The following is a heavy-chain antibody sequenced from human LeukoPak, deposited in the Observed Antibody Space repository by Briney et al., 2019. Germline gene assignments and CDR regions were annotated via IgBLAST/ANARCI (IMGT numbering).Heavy chain of an antibody. Sequence: GGSLRLSCAASGFTFSSYSMNWVRQAPGKGLEWVSSISSSSSYIYYADSVKGRFTISRDNAKNSLYLQMNSLRADDTAVYYCAKCSTSAYTTGWCNWIDPWGQGTLVTVSS. V-gene: IGHV3-21*04. CDR3: AKCSTSAYTTGWCNWIDP. CDR1: GFTFSSYS. CDR2: ISSSSSYI. J-gene: IGHJ5*02. D-gene: IGHD6-19*01.